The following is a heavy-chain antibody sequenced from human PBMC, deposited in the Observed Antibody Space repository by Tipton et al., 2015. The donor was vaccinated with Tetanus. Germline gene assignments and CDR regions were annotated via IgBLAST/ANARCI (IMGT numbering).Heavy chain of an antibody. Sequence: TLSLTCNVSGGSVSSGGYYWSWVRQHPGKGLEWIGYIYYSGTTCYNPSLKSRVTISVDTSKNQFSLILKSMTAADTAVYYCATTPGYSYDYPRYYFDYWGPGSLVTVSS. CDR3: ATTPGYSYDYPRYYFDY. D-gene: IGHD5-12*01. J-gene: IGHJ4*02. CDR1: GGSVSSGGYY. V-gene: IGHV4-31*03. CDR2: IYYSGTT.